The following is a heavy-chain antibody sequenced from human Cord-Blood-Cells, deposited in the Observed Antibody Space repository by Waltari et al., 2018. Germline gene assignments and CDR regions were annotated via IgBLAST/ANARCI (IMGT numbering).Heavy chain of an antibody. CDR1: GFTFADYA. V-gene: IGHV3-9*01. CDR3: ARYDSSGYDYY. Sequence: EVQLVESGGGLVQPGRSLRPPCAASGFTFADYAIRCVRQAPGKGLGWVSGISWNSGSIGYADSVKGRFTISRDNATNALYLQMNSLRAEDTALYYWARYDSSGYDYYWGQGTLVTVSS. J-gene: IGHJ4*02. D-gene: IGHD3-22*01. CDR2: ISWNSGSI.